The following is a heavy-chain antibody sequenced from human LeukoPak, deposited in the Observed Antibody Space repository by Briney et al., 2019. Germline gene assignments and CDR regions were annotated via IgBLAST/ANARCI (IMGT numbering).Heavy chain of an antibody. CDR2: ISGSGGST. Sequence: PGGSLRLSCAASGFTFSSYSMNWVRQAPGQGLEWVSAISGSGGSTYYADSVKGRFTISRDNSKNTLYLQMNSLRAEDTAVYYCAKEVGYDSSGYDDYWGQGTLVTVSS. CDR1: GFTFSSYS. CDR3: AKEVGYDSSGYDDY. V-gene: IGHV3-23*01. D-gene: IGHD3-22*01. J-gene: IGHJ4*02.